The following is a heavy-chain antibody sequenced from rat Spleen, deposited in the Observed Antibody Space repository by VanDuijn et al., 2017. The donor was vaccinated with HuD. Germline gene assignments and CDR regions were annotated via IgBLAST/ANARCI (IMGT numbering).Heavy chain of an antibody. CDR1: GFTFSDYA. D-gene: IGHD1-2*01. V-gene: IGHV5S23*01. Sequence: EVQLVESGGGLVQPGNSLKLSCAASGFTFSDYAMAWVRQSPKKVLEWVATISTGGGNTYYPDSVKGRFTISRDNAKSTLYLQMDSLRSEDTATYYCARGDTIAAIWGPLDYWGQGVMVTVSS. CDR2: ISTGGGNT. J-gene: IGHJ2*01. CDR3: ARGDTIAAIWGPLDY.